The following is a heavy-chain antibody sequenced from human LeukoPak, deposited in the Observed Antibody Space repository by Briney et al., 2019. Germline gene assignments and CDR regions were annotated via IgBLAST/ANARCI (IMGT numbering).Heavy chain of an antibody. D-gene: IGHD3-10*01. CDR2: MNPNSGNT. V-gene: IGHV1-8*01. J-gene: IGHJ5*02. CDR3: ARALTMVRGVIIHNWFDP. Sequence: ASVKVSCKASGYTFTSYDINWVRQATGQGLEWRGWMNPNSGNTGYAQKFQGRVTMTRNTSISTAYMELSSLRSEDTAVYYCARALTMVRGVIIHNWFDPWGQGTLVTVSS. CDR1: GYTFTSYD.